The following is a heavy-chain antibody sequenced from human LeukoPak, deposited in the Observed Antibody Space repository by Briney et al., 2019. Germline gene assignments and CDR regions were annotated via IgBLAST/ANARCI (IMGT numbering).Heavy chain of an antibody. Sequence: SVKVSCKTSGVTFTSYPISWVRQAPGQGLVWMGGIIPVFGIVNYAQKFQGRVTITADKSTSTAYMELSSLRSEDTAVYYCARVTVAGPGSFDIWGQGTMVTVSS. CDR1: GVTFTSYP. J-gene: IGHJ3*02. CDR3: ARVTVAGPGSFDI. D-gene: IGHD6-19*01. CDR2: IIPVFGIV. V-gene: IGHV1-69*10.